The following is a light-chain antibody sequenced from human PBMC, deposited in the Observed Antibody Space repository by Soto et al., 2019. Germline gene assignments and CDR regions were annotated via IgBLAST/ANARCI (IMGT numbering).Light chain of an antibody. CDR1: PSVTNY. V-gene: IGKV3-15*01. CDR2: GAS. J-gene: IGKJ5*01. Sequence: EIVLTQSPATLSVSPGERATLSCRASPSVTNYLAWYQQKPGQPPRLLIYGASTRATGIPARFSGSGSGTEFTLTISSLQSEDFAVYYCQQYNNWPPWTFGQGTRLEIK. CDR3: QQYNNWPPWT.